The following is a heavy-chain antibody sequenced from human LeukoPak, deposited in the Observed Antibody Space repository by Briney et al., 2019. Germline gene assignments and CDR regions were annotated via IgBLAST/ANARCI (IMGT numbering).Heavy chain of an antibody. V-gene: IGHV3-30*18. CDR2: ISYDGSNK. CDR1: GFTFSSYG. D-gene: IGHD3-22*01. Sequence: PGGSLRLSCAPSGFTFSSYGMHWVRQAPGEGLEWVAVISYDGSNKYYADSVKGRFTISRDNSKNTLYLQMNSLRAEDTAVYYCAKEYYYDSSGSYFDYWGQGTLVTVSS. J-gene: IGHJ4*02. CDR3: AKEYYYDSSGSYFDY.